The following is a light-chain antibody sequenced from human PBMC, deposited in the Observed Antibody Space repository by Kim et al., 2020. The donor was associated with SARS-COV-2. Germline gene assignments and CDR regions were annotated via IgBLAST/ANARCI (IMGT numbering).Light chain of an antibody. CDR3: HQYYDWPLT. CDR1: QSVSDR. CDR2: GAS. Sequence: EIVMTQSPGTVSLSPGERATLSCRASQSVSDRLAWYQQKPGQAPRLLIFGASTRATGIPGRFSGSGSGTEFSLTISSLQSEDFAVYYCHQYYDWPLTFGGGTKVDIK. V-gene: IGKV3-15*01. J-gene: IGKJ4*01.